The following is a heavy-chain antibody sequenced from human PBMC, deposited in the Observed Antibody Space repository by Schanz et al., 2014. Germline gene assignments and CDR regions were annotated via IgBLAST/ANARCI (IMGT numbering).Heavy chain of an antibody. CDR1: GFTFSSHW. J-gene: IGHJ4*02. Sequence: EVQLVQSGGGLVQPGGSLRLSCAASGFTFSSHWMHWVRQDPGKGLVWVSYIRSSSTPIYYADSVKGRFTISRDNAKNSLYLQMNSLRAEDTAVYHCVSSGSYSSYAFWGQGTLVTVSS. V-gene: IGHV3-48*01. D-gene: IGHD3-10*01. CDR3: VSSGSYSSYAF. CDR2: IRSSSTPI.